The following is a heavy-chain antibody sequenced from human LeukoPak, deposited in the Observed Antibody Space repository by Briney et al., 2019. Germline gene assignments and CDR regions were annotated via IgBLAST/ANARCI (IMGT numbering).Heavy chain of an antibody. V-gene: IGHV3-30-3*01. J-gene: IGHJ4*02. CDR2: ILHDGSNK. Sequence: GRSLRLSCAASGFTFSSYAMHWVRQAPGKGLEWVAGILHDGSNKYYADSVKGRFTISRDNSKNTLSLQMNSLRADDTAVYYCGRDGDSSGYFYFGNWGQGTLVTVSS. CDR3: GRDGDSSGYFYFGN. CDR1: GFTFSSYA. D-gene: IGHD3-22*01.